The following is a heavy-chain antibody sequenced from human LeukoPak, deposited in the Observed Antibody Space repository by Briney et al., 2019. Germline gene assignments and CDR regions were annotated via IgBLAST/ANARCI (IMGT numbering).Heavy chain of an antibody. CDR1: GGSISSYY. CDR2: IYYSGST. Sequence: PSETLSLTCTISGGSISSYYWSWIRQPPGKGLEWIGYIYYSGSTNYNPSLKSRVTISVDTSKNQFSLKLSSVTAADTAVYYCARTLVLQWELLPGYAFDLWGQGTMVTVSS. J-gene: IGHJ3*01. V-gene: IGHV4-59*08. D-gene: IGHD1-26*01. CDR3: ARTLVLQWELLPGYAFDL.